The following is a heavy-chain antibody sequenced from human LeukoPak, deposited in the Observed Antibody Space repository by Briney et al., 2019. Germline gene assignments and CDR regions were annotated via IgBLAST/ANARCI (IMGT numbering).Heavy chain of an antibody. CDR3: ATTKQWLVPNDAFDI. CDR1: GYTFTGYY. D-gene: IGHD6-19*01. V-gene: IGHV1-2*02. J-gene: IGHJ3*02. Sequence: ASVKVSCKASGYTFTGYYMHWVRQAPGQGLEWMGWINPNSGGTNYAQKFQGRVTMTRDTSISTAYMELSRLRSDDTAVYYCATTKQWLVPNDAFDIWGQGTMVTVSS. CDR2: INPNSGGT.